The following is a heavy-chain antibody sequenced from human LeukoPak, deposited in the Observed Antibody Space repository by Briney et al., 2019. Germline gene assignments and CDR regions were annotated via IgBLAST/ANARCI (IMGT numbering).Heavy chain of an antibody. CDR3: AKGGANYYDSSGYLRGDYFDY. CDR2: IQYSGNNQ. CDR1: GFTFSSYG. J-gene: IGHJ4*02. V-gene: IGHV3-30*02. D-gene: IGHD3-22*01. Sequence: GGSLRLSCAASGFTFSSYGMHWVRQAPGKGLEWVAFIQYSGNNQYYADSVKGRFTLSRDNSKNTMFLQMDTLRPGDTAVYYCAKGGANYYDSSGYLRGDYFDYWGQGTLVTVSS.